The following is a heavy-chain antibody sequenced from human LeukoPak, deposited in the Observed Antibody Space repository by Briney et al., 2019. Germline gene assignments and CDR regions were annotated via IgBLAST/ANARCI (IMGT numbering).Heavy chain of an antibody. CDR2: IKEDGSEK. J-gene: IGHJ5*02. V-gene: IGHV3-7*01. Sequence: GGSLRLSCAASGFTFTKYWMTWVRQAPGKGLEWVANIKEDGSEKYYVDSVKGRFTISRDNAKNSLFLQMNSLRAEDTAVYYCAKDPPGNYYDSSGPVTWGQGTLVTVSS. CDR3: AKDPPGNYYDSSGPVT. D-gene: IGHD3-22*01. CDR1: GFTFTKYW.